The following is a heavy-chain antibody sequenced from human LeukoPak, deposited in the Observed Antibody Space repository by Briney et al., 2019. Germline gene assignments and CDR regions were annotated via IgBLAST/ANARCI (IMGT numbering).Heavy chain of an antibody. D-gene: IGHD3-10*01. CDR2: MNPNSGNT. CDR1: GYTFTSYD. CDR3: ARGTRRGPYYFDY. V-gene: IGHV1-8*03. J-gene: IGHJ4*02. Sequence: GASVKVSCKASGYTFTSYDINCVRQATGQGLEWMGWMNPNSGNTGYAQKFQGRVTITRNTSISTAYMELSSLRSEDTAVYYCARGTRRGPYYFDYWGQGTLVTVSS.